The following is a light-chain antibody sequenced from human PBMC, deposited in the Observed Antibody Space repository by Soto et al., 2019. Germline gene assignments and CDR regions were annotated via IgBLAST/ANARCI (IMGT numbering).Light chain of an antibody. CDR3: QLRTT. CDR1: QSLIKS. Sequence: PWEKATLSCRASQSLIKSLAWYQQKPGKAPRLLIYDASDRAAGIPARFSGSESRTDFTLTISSLEPDDVAVYYCQLRTTFGQGTRLEIK. V-gene: IGKV3-11*01. J-gene: IGKJ5*01. CDR2: DAS.